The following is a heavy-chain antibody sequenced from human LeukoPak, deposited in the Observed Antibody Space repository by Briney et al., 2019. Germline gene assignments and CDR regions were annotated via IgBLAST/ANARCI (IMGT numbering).Heavy chain of an antibody. CDR3: ARDLGSGWQRNFDY. Sequence: ASVKVSCKASGYTFINYGISWVRQAPGQGLERMGWISAYNGNTNYAQKLQGRVTMTTDTSTSTAYMELRSLKSDDTAMYYCARDLGSGWQRNFDYWGQGTLVTVSS. V-gene: IGHV1-18*01. CDR1: GYTFINYG. CDR2: ISAYNGNT. J-gene: IGHJ4*02. D-gene: IGHD6-19*01.